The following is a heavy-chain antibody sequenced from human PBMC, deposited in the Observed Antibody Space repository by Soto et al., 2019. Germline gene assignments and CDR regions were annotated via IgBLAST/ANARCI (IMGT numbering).Heavy chain of an antibody. J-gene: IGHJ6*02. CDR1: RFTNSSNY. D-gene: IGHD3-10*01. Sequence: GGSLRISCAASRFTNSSNYMSKVPQAPGKGLEWVSVIYSGGSTYYADSVKGRFTISRDNSENTLYLQMNSLRAEDTAVYYCARDSRSAPLWFGEYQGMDVWGQGT. CDR2: IYSGGST. CDR3: ARDSRSAPLWFGEYQGMDV. V-gene: IGHV3-66*01.